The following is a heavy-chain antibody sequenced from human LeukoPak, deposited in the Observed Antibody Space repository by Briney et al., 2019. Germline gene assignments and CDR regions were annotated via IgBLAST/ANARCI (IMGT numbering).Heavy chain of an antibody. V-gene: IGHV4-39*07. J-gene: IGHJ4*02. CDR3: ARGLLWFRYYFDY. D-gene: IGHD3-10*01. CDR1: GGSISSSNYY. CDR2: IYYSGSTYYNPT. Sequence: SETLSLTCSVSGGSISSSNYYWGWIRQPPGKGLEWIASIYYSGSTYYNPTYYNPSLESRVTISLDTSRNQFSLKLSSVTAADTAVYYCARGLLWFRYYFDYWGQGTLVTVSS.